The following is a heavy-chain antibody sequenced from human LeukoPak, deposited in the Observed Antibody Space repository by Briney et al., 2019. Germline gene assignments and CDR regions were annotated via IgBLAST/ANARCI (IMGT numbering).Heavy chain of an antibody. J-gene: IGHJ4*01. V-gene: IGHV4-59*02. CDR3: ARFTWFGELLTAFDY. CDR1: GFTVRSNY. D-gene: IGHD3-10*01. Sequence: GSLRLSCAASGFTVRSNYMSWVRQAPGKGLEWVGYIYDSGITNYHPSLKSRVTMSVDTSKNQFSLKLSSVTAADTAVYYCARFTWFGELLTAFDYWGQEPWSPSPQ. CDR2: IYDSGIT.